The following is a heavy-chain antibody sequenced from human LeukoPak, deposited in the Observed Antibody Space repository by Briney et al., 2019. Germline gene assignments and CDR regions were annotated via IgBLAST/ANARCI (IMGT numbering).Heavy chain of an antibody. J-gene: IGHJ6*02. CDR3: AKDISGVEIIMVRGVEHNYYYYYGMDV. D-gene: IGHD3-10*01. V-gene: IGHV3-23*01. Sequence: GGSLRLSCAASGFTFSSYAMSWVRQAPGKGLEWVSAISGSGGSTYYADSVKGRFTISRDNSKNTLYLQMNSLRAEDTAVYYCAKDISGVEIIMVRGVEHNYYYYYGMDVWGQGTTVTVSS. CDR1: GFTFSSYA. CDR2: ISGSGGST.